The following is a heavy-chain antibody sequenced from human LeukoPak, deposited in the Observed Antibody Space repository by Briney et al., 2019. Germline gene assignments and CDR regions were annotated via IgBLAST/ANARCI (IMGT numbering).Heavy chain of an antibody. J-gene: IGHJ4*02. CDR3: AKDFRIGYSAHFDY. CDR2: IYENGGTT. D-gene: IGHD2-21*01. V-gene: IGHV3-23*01. Sequence: GGSLRLSCVGSGFTFRSHAMSWVRQAREKGLEFVSGIYENGGTTYYADSVKGRFSISRDNSKNTLYLQMDSLRGEDTAVYYCAKDFRIGYSAHFDYWGQGALVTVS. CDR1: GFTFRSHA.